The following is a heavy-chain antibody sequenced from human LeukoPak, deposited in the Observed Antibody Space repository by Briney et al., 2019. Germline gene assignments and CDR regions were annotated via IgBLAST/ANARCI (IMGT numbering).Heavy chain of an antibody. CDR2: IPYDGSNK. CDR3: ARDENWFDP. V-gene: IGHV3-30-3*01. J-gene: IGHJ5*02. CDR1: GFTFSSYA. Sequence: PGRSLRLSCAASGFTFSSYAMHWVRQAPGKGLEWVAVIPYDGSNKYYADSVKGRFTISRDNSKNTLYLQMNSLRAEDTAVYYCARDENWFDPWGQGTLVTVSS.